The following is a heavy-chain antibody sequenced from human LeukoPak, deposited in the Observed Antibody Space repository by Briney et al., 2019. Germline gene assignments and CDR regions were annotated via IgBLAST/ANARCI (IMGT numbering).Heavy chain of an antibody. V-gene: IGHV1-2*02. CDR1: GYTFTGYY. Sequence: ASVNVSCKASGYTFTGYYMHWVRQAPGQGLEWMGWINPNSGDTNYAQKFQGRVSMTRDTSISTAYMDLSGRRSDDTALYYCARGLGWDSGTYLGAWGQGTLVTVSS. D-gene: IGHD1-26*01. CDR3: ARGLGWDSGTYLGA. J-gene: IGHJ5*02. CDR2: INPNSGDT.